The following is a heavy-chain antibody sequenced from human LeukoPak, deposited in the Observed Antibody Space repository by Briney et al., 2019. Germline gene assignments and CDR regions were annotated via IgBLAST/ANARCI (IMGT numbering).Heavy chain of an antibody. Sequence: GGSLRLSCAASGFTFSTYGFNWVRQAPGKGLEWVSSISSSNSYTDYADSVKGRFTISRDNAKDSLYLQMNSLRAKDTAVYYCASNREAVWGQGTTVTVSS. J-gene: IGHJ6*02. CDR2: ISSSNSYT. CDR1: GFTFSTYG. CDR3: ASNREAV. D-gene: IGHD5-24*01. V-gene: IGHV3-21*01.